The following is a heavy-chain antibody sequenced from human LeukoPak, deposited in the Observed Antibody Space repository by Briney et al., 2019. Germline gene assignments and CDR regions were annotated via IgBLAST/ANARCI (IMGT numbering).Heavy chain of an antibody. CDR2: ISWNSGSI. CDR3: AKDEGFDP. J-gene: IGHJ5*02. CDR1: GFTFDDYA. Sequence: GGSLRLSCAASGFTFDDYAMHCVRQAPGKGLEWVSGISWNSGSIGYADSVKGRFTISRDNAKNSLYLQMNSLRAEDTALYYCAKDEGFDPWGQGTLVTVSS. V-gene: IGHV3-9*01.